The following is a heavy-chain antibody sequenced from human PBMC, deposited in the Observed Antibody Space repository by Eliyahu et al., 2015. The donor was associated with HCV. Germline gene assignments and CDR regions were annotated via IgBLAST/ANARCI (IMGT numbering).Heavy chain of an antibody. D-gene: IGHD2-15*01. J-gene: IGHJ4*02. V-gene: IGHV3-23*01. CDR1: GFTFSGYA. CDR2: IGGGGGST. CDR3: AKGVDFDF. Sequence: EVQLLESGGGLVQPGGSLRLSCAASGFTFSGYAMTWVRQAPGKGLEWVSTIGGGGGSTYYADSVKGRFTISRDNSRNTLYLQIHSLRAEDTSLYYCAKGVDFDFWGQGTLVTVSS.